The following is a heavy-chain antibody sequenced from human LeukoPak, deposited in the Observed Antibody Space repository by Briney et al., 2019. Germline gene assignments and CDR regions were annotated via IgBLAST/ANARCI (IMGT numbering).Heavy chain of an antibody. CDR1: GFTFSSYT. J-gene: IGHJ4*02. CDR2: ISSNGGST. V-gene: IGHV3-64*01. D-gene: IGHD1-20*01. CDR3: ARGPTGITGTVLDY. Sequence: GGSLRLSCAASGFTFSSYTMHWVRQAPGKGLEYVSAISSNGGSTYYANSVKGRFTISRDNSKNTLYLQMGSLRAVDMAVYYCARGPTGITGTVLDYWGQGTLVTVSS.